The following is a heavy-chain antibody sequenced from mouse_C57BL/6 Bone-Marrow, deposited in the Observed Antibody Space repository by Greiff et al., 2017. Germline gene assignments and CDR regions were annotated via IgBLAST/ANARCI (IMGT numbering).Heavy chain of an antibody. CDR1: GYTFTSYW. CDR3: ATSHSNSYAMDY. V-gene: IGHV1-59*01. Sequence: QVHVKQPGAELVRPGTSVKLSCKASGYTFTSYWMHWVKQRPGQGLEWIGVIDPSDSYTNYNQKFKGKATLTVDTSSSTAYMQLSSLTSEDSAVYYCATSHSNSYAMDYWGQGTSVTVSS. D-gene: IGHD2-5*01. CDR2: IDPSDSYT. J-gene: IGHJ4*01.